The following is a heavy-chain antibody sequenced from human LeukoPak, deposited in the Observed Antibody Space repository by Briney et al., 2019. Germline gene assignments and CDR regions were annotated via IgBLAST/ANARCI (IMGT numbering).Heavy chain of an antibody. V-gene: IGHV4-34*01. CDR1: GGSFSGYY. J-gene: IGHJ5*02. Sequence: SETLSLTCAVYGGSFSGYYWSWIRQPPGKGLEWIGEINHSGSTNYNPSLKSRVTISVDTSKNQFSLKLSSVTAADTAVYYCARLWVVGFDPYNWFDPWGQGTLVTVSS. CDR3: ARLWVVGFDPYNWFDP. D-gene: IGHD3-10*01. CDR2: INHSGST.